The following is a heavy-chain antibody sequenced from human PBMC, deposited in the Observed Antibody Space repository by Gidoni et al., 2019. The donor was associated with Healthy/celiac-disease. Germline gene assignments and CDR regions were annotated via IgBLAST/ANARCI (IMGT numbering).Heavy chain of an antibody. CDR1: GYTFTSYD. CDR2: MNPNSGNT. D-gene: IGHD6-19*01. V-gene: IGHV1-8*01. CDR3: ARRGGYSSGWSVWGVYWFDP. J-gene: IGHJ5*02. Sequence: QVQLVQSGAEVKKPGASVKVSRKASGYTFTSYDINWVRQATGQGLEWMGWMNPNSGNTGYAQKFQGRVTMTRNTSISTAYMELSSLRSEDTAVYYCARRGGYSSGWSVWGVYWFDPWGQGTLVTVSS.